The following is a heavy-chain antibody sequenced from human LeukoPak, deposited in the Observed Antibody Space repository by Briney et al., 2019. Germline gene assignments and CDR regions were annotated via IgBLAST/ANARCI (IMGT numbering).Heavy chain of an antibody. V-gene: IGHV3-48*03. CDR2: ISSSGSTI. D-gene: IGHD3-3*01. CDR1: GSTFSSYE. CDR3: AREVNYDFWSGSPYYYYYGMDV. Sequence: GGSLRLSCAASGSTFSSYEMNWVRQAPGKGLEWVSYISSSGSTIYYADSVKGRFTISRDNAKNSLYLQMNSLRAEDTAVYYCAREVNYDFWSGSPYYYYYGMDVWGQGTTVTVSS. J-gene: IGHJ6*02.